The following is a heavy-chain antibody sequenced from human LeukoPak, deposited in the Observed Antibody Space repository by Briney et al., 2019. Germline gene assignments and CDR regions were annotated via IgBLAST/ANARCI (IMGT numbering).Heavy chain of an antibody. CDR3: ARSYDSRGYYYYGMDV. CDR1: GGSISRYY. J-gene: IGHJ6*02. V-gene: IGHV4-59*01. CDR2: IYFTGST. Sequence: PSETLSLTCTVSGGSISRYYWSWIRQPPGKGLQWIGYIYFTGSTDYNPSLKSRVTISLDPSKNQFSLKLTSVTAADTAVYYCARSYDSRGYYYYGMDVWGQGTTVTVSS. D-gene: IGHD3-22*01.